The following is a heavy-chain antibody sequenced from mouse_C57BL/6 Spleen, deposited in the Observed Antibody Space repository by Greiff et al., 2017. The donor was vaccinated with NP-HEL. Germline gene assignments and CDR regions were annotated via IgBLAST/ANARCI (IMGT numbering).Heavy chain of an antibody. Sequence: DVMLVESGGGLVKPGGSLKLSCAASGFTFSDYGMHWVRQAPEKGLEWVAYISSGSSTIYYADTVKGRFTISRDNAKNTLFLQMTSLRSEDTAMYYCARGASVYFDYWGQGTTLTVSS. D-gene: IGHD3-1*01. CDR1: GFTFSDYG. J-gene: IGHJ2*01. V-gene: IGHV5-17*01. CDR2: ISSGSSTI. CDR3: ARGASVYFDY.